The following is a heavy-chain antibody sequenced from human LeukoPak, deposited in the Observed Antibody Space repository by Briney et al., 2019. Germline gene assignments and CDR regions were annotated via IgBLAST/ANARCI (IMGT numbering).Heavy chain of an antibody. J-gene: IGHJ4*02. CDR1: GFTFSSYD. D-gene: IGHD2-2*01. CDR2: ISDDGGRT. CDR3: AKGVVVAPDVTPFDY. Sequence: PGGSLRLSCAASGFTFSSYDMSWVRQAPGKGLEWVSAISDDGGRTYYADSVKGRFTISRDNSKNTLYLQMNSLRAEDTAVYYCAKGVVVAPDVTPFDYWGQGTLVTVSS. V-gene: IGHV3-23*01.